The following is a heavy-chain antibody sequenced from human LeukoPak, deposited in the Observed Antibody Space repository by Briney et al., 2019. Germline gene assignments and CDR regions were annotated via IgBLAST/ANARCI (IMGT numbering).Heavy chain of an antibody. CDR3: ARLGGSYYGDDYYYYMDV. CDR1: GYSFTSYW. J-gene: IGHJ6*03. V-gene: IGHV5-51*01. D-gene: IGHD1-26*01. Sequence: GESLKTSCKGSGYSFTSYWIGWVRQMPEKGLEWMGIIYPGDSDTRYSPSFQGQVTISADKSISTAYLQWGSLKASDTAMYYCARLGGSYYGDDYYYYMDVWGKGTTVTVSS. CDR2: IYPGDSDT.